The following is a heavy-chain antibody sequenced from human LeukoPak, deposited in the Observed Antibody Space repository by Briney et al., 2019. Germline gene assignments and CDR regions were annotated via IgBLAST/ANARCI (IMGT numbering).Heavy chain of an antibody. J-gene: IGHJ4*02. CDR3: ARAGYSSYYFAY. CDR2: IYYSGST. Sequence: SETLSLTCTVSGGSISSYYWSWIRQPPGKGLEWIGYIYYSGSTNYNPYLKSRVTISVDTSKNQFSLKLSSVTAADTAVYYCARAGYSSYYFAYWAQGTLVTVSS. V-gene: IGHV4-59*01. D-gene: IGHD6-19*01. CDR1: GGSISSYY.